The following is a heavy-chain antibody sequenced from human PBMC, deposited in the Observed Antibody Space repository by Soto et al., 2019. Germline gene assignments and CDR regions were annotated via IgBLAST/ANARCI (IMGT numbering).Heavy chain of an antibody. Sequence: SETLSLTCTVSGGSISSGDYSWSWIPLPPGEGLEGIGYIYYSGSTYYNPALKSRVTISVDTSNNQFSLKLSAVTAANTAVYYCAREKTCSGASCYSEWFNTWGQGTLVSVSS. CDR3: AREKTCSGASCYSEWFNT. CDR2: IYYSGST. V-gene: IGHV4-30-4*08. CDR1: GGSISSGDYS. D-gene: IGHD2-15*01. J-gene: IGHJ5*02.